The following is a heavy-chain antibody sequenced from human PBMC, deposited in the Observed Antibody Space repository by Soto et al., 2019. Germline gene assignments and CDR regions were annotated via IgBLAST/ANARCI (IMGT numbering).Heavy chain of an antibody. CDR1: GLPVILNY. D-gene: IGHD2-8*01. V-gene: IGHV3-53*02. CDR2: IHTDGNT. Sequence: EVQVVETGGGLIQPGGPLRLSCAVPGLPVILNYLSWVRQAQGKGLEWVSVIHTDGNTYYADFAKGRFTISRDYSKNVLYLQMNALRAEDTAVYYCANGVQSAYAYWGQGTLVTVTS. J-gene: IGHJ1*01. CDR3: ANGVQSAYAY.